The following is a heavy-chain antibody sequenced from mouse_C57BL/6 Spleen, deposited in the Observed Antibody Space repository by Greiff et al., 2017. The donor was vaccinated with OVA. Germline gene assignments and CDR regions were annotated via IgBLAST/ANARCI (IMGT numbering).Heavy chain of an antibody. D-gene: IGHD1-1*01. CDR3: ARHTDYGSSYGWYFDV. V-gene: IGHV5-9*01. CDR1: GFTFSSYT. Sequence: EVTLVESGGGLVKPGGSLKLSCAASGFTFSSYTMSWVRQTPEKRLEWVATISGGGGNTYYPDSVKGRFTISRDNAKNTLYLQMSSLRSEDTALYYCARHTDYGSSYGWYFDVWGTGTTVTVSS. CDR2: ISGGGGNT. J-gene: IGHJ1*03.